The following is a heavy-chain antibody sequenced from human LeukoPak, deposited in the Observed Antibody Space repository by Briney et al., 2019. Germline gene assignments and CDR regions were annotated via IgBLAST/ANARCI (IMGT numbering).Heavy chain of an antibody. CDR3: ARGNNYGDYEGWFDP. CDR1: GGSISSSSYY. D-gene: IGHD4-17*01. J-gene: IGHJ5*02. V-gene: IGHV4-39*07. Sequence: SETLSLTCTVSGGSISSSSYYWGWIRQPPGKGLEWIGSIYYSGSTYYNPSLKSRVTISVDTSKNQFSLKLSSVTAADTAVYYCARGNNYGDYEGWFDPWGQGTLVTVSS. CDR2: IYYSGST.